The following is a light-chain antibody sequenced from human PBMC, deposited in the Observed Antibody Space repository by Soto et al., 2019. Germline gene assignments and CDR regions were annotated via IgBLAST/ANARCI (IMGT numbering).Light chain of an antibody. V-gene: IGLV2-14*01. CDR3: TSYTSTSILEV. CDR1: SSDVGAYNY. CDR2: DIS. J-gene: IGLJ1*01. Sequence: QSALTQPASVSGSPGQSITISCTGTSSDVGAYNYVSWYQQHPGKAPKLMIYDISNRPSRVSDRFSGSKSGNTASLTISGLQADDEADYYCTSYTSTSILEVFGTGTKVTVL.